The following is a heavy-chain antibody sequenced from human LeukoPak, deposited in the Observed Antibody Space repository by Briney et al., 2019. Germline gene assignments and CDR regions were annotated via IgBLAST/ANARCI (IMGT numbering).Heavy chain of an antibody. CDR2: IKQDGSET. D-gene: IGHD2-2*01. CDR1: GFTFRSYW. Sequence: GGSLRLSRAASGFTFRSYWMSWVRQAPGKGLEWVANIKQDGSETYYVDSVKGRFTISRDNAKTSLYLQMNSLRAKDTAVYYCAREGLNCSSSSCQRATFDYWGQGTLVTVSS. CDR3: AREGLNCSSSSCQRATFDY. J-gene: IGHJ4*02. V-gene: IGHV3-7*01.